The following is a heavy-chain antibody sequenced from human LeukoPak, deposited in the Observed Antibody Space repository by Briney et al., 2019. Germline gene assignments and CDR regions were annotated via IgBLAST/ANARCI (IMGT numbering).Heavy chain of an antibody. J-gene: IGHJ4*02. D-gene: IGHD2-15*01. Sequence: GGSLRLSCAASGFTFSNYAMSWVRQAPGKGLEWVSGISGSGGSTYYADSVKGRFTISRDNSKNTLYLQMNSLRAEDTAVYFRAKGARYCSGGSCFDEYYFDYWGQGTLVTVSS. CDR1: GFTFSNYA. V-gene: IGHV3-23*01. CDR2: ISGSGGST. CDR3: AKGARYCSGGSCFDEYYFDY.